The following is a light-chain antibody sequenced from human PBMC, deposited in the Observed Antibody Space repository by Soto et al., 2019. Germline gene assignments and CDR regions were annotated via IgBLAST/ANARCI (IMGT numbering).Light chain of an antibody. CDR3: QQSYSTPIT. Sequence: DIQMTQSPSSLSASVGDRVTITCRASQSISSYLNWYQQKPGKAPKLLIYAASSLQSGVPSRFSGSGSGTDFTLTISSLQPDDFATDYWQQSYSTPITCGQGTRLESK. J-gene: IGKJ5*01. CDR2: AAS. CDR1: QSISSY. V-gene: IGKV1-39*01.